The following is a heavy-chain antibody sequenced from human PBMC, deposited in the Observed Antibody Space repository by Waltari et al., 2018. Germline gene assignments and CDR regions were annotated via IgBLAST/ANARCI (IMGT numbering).Heavy chain of an antibody. CDR3: ARHGVGLLWFGELLSWFDP. J-gene: IGHJ5*02. Sequence: QVQLQQWGAGLLKPSETLSLTCVVYGGSFSGYYWSWIRQPPGKGLEWIGSIYYSGSTYYNPSLKSRVTISVDTSKNQFSLKLSSVTAADTAVYYCARHGVGLLWFGELLSWFDPWGQGTLVTVSS. CDR1: GGSFSGYY. V-gene: IGHV4-34*01. CDR2: IYYSGST. D-gene: IGHD3-10*01.